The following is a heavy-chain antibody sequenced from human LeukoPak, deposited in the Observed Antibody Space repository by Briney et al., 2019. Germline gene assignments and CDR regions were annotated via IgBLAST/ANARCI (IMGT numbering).Heavy chain of an antibody. J-gene: IGHJ6*04. CDR2: INAGNGNT. D-gene: IGHD2-2*01. V-gene: IGHV1-3*01. Sequence: GASVKVSCKASGYTFTSYAMHWVRQAPGQRLEWMGWINAGNGNTKYSQKFQGRVTITRDTSASTAYMELSSLRSEDTAVYYCAREIVVVPAATSKYYGVDVWGKGTTVTVSS. CDR3: AREIVVVPAATSKYYGVDV. CDR1: GYTFTSYA.